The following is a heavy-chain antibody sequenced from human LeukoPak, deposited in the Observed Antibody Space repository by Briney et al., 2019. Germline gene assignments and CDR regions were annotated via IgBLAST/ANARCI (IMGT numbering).Heavy chain of an antibody. D-gene: IGHD6-6*01. J-gene: IGHJ4*02. CDR3: AKNTQYSGYYDC. CDR2: ITNSGNSK. V-gene: IGHV3-48*01. Sequence: GGSLRLSCAASEFTFSSYSMNWVRQAPGKGLEWVSYITNSGNSKSYADSVKGRFTISRDNSKNTLYLQMNSLRAEDTAVYYCAKNTQYSGYYDCWGQGTLVAVSS. CDR1: EFTFSSYS.